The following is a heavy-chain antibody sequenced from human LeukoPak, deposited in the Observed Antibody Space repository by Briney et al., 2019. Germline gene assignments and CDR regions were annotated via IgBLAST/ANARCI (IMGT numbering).Heavy chain of an antibody. Sequence: GGSLRLSCAASGFTFSSYAMHWVRRAPGKGLEWVAVISYDGSNKYYADSVKGRFTISRDNSKNTLYLQMNSLRAEDTAVYYCARDAKRYGSGSYFLDYWGQGTLVTVSS. CDR2: ISYDGSNK. J-gene: IGHJ4*02. CDR1: GFTFSSYA. D-gene: IGHD3-10*01. CDR3: ARDAKRYGSGSYFLDY. V-gene: IGHV3-30-3*01.